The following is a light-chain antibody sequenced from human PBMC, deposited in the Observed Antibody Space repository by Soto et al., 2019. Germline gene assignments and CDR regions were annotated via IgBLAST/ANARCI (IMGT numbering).Light chain of an antibody. CDR2: EVS. Sequence: QSVLTQPPSASGSPGQSVTIPCTGTYSDIGAYNYVSWYQQQSGKAPKLIIHEVSYRPSGVSNRFSGSKSGNTASLTISGLQAEDEADYYCDSYKSSRAYVFGIGTKVTVL. CDR1: YSDIGAYNY. V-gene: IGLV2-14*01. J-gene: IGLJ1*01. CDR3: DSYKSSRAYV.